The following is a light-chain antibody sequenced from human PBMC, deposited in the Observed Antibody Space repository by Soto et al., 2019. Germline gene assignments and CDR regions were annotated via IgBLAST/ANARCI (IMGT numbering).Light chain of an antibody. V-gene: IGKV3-20*01. J-gene: IGKJ1*01. CDR3: QQYGNSPKT. CDR2: GAS. CDR1: QSVSSN. Sequence: EILMTQPPATLFVSPGERATVSCRASQSVSSNLAWYQQKPGQAPRLLIFGASSRATGIPDRFSGSGSGTDFTLTITRLAREDFAVYYCQQYGNSPKTFGQGTKVDIK.